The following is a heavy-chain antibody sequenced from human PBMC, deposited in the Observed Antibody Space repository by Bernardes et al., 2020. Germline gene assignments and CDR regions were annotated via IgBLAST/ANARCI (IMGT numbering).Heavy chain of an antibody. V-gene: IGHV2-5*02. Sequence: SVPTLVKPTQTLTLTCSFSGFSLDTSGVGVGWMRQSPGKALEWLAIIYWEDDKWYSPSLKSRLTITRDTPKNQVVLTVTNMDPGDTATYYCAHRLRGLVDVWGQGTTVTVSS. CDR1: GFSLDTSGVG. J-gene: IGHJ6*02. CDR3: AHRLRGLVDV. CDR2: IYWEDDK.